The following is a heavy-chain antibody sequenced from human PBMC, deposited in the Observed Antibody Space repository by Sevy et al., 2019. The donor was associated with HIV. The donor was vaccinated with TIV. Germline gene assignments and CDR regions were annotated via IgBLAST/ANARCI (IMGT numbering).Heavy chain of an antibody. V-gene: IGHV4-4*02. CDR3: ARGALGTGSGWFDY. Sequence: SETLSLTCAVSGGSITNMNWWIWVRQPPGKGLEWIGEIYHGGSTNYNPSLKSRVTSSTDESKNQFSLRLNSVTAADTAVYYCARGALGTGSGWFDYWGQGTLVTVSS. D-gene: IGHD6-19*01. CDR1: GGSITNMNW. J-gene: IGHJ4*02. CDR2: IYHGGST.